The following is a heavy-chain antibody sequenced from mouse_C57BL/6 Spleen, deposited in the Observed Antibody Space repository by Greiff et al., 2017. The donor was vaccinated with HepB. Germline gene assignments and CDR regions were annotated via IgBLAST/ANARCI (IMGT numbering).Heavy chain of an antibody. V-gene: IGHV1-72*01. Sequence: VQLQQPGAELVKPGASVKLSCTASGYTFTSYWMHWVKQRPGRGLEWIGRIDPNSGGTKYNEKFKSKATLTVDKPSSTAYMPLSSLTSEDSAVYYCARSPYLLWYLDYWGQGTTLTVSS. D-gene: IGHD2-1*01. CDR3: ARSPYLLWYLDY. CDR1: GYTFTSYW. CDR2: IDPNSGGT. J-gene: IGHJ2*01.